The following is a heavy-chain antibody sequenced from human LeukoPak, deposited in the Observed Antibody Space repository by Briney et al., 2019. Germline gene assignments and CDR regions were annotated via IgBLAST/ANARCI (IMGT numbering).Heavy chain of an antibody. D-gene: IGHD5-18*01. CDR3: ARLRYSYGFFDY. CDR1: GGSISSGSYY. CDR2: IYTSGST. V-gene: IGHV4-61*02. Sequence: SQTLSLTCTVSGGSISSGSYYWCWIRQPAGKGLEWIGRIYTSGSTNYNPSLKSRVTISVDTSKNQFSLKLSSVTAADTAVYYCARLRYSYGFFDYWGQGTLVTVSS. J-gene: IGHJ4*02.